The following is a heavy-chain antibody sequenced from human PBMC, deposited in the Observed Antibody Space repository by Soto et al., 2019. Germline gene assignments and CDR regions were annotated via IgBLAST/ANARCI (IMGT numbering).Heavy chain of an antibody. D-gene: IGHD1-20*01. CDR3: TADHNWNDGSEP. J-gene: IGHJ5*02. CDR1: GFTFSNAW. CDR2: IKSKTDGGTT. Sequence: EVQLVESGGGLVKPGGSLRLSCAASGFTFSNAWMSWVRQAPGKGLEWVGRIKSKTDGGTTDYAAPVKGRFTISRDDSKNTLYLQMNSLKAEDTAVYYGTADHNWNDGSEPWGQGTLVTVSS. V-gene: IGHV3-15*01.